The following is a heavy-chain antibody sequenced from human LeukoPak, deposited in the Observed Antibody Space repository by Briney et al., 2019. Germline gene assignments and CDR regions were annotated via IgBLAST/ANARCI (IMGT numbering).Heavy chain of an antibody. Sequence: ASVKVSCKASGYTFTRYGIIWVRQAPGQGLEWMGWISAYNGNTNYAQKLQGRVTMTTDTSTSTAYVELRSLRSDDTAVYYCARMTSDLADYWGQGTLVTVSS. D-gene: IGHD4-17*01. CDR2: ISAYNGNT. CDR3: ARMTSDLADY. J-gene: IGHJ4*02. V-gene: IGHV1-18*01. CDR1: GYTFTRYG.